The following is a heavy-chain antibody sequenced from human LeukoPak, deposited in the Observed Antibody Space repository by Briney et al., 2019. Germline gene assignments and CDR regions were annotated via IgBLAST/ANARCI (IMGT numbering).Heavy chain of an antibody. D-gene: IGHD2-8*01. Sequence: ASVKVSCKASGYTFTSYDINWVRQAPGQGLEWMGIINPSGGSTSYAQKFQGRVTMTRDTSISTAYMELSRLRSDDTAVYYCARHLPYRGVGDYYYYYMDVWGKGTTVTIS. V-gene: IGHV1-46*01. CDR1: GYTFTSYD. J-gene: IGHJ6*03. CDR3: ARHLPYRGVGDYYYYYMDV. CDR2: INPSGGST.